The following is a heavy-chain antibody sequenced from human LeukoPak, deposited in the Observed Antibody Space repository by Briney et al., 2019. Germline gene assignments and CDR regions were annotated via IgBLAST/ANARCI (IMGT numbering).Heavy chain of an antibody. Sequence: SETLSLTCAVYGGSFSGYYWSWIRQPPGKGLEWIGEINHSGSTNYNLSLKSRVTISVDTSKNQFSLKLSSVTAADTAVYYCARGLTGYSSGSYDYWGQGTLVTVSS. CDR1: GGSFSGYY. D-gene: IGHD6-19*01. V-gene: IGHV4-34*01. CDR2: INHSGST. CDR3: ARGLTGYSSGSYDY. J-gene: IGHJ4*02.